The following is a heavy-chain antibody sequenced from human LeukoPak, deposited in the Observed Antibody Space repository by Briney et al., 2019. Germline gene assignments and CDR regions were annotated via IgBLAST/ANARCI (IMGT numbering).Heavy chain of an antibody. V-gene: IGHV4-39*01. CDR3: ASNAPSGDYFDY. Sequence: SGTLSLTCTVSGGSISSSSYYWGWIRQPPGKGLEWIGSIYYSGSTYYNPSLKSRVNISVDTSKNQFSLKLSSVTAADSAVYYCASNAPSGDYFDYWGQGTLVTVSS. CDR1: GGSISSSSYY. D-gene: IGHD1-26*01. CDR2: IYYSGST. J-gene: IGHJ4*02.